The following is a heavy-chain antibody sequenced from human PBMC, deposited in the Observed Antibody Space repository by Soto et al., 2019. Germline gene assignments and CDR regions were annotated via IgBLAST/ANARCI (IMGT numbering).Heavy chain of an antibody. D-gene: IGHD1-26*01. CDR2: IWYDGSNK. Sequence: QVQLVESGGGVVQPGRSLRLSCAASGFTFSSYGMHWVRQAPGKGLEWVAVIWYDGSNKYYADSVKGRFTISRDNSKNTRYLQMNSLSAEDTAVYYCAREGAGTPSGLFDYWGQGRLVTVSS. CDR1: GFTFSSYG. CDR3: AREGAGTPSGLFDY. J-gene: IGHJ4*02. V-gene: IGHV3-33*01.